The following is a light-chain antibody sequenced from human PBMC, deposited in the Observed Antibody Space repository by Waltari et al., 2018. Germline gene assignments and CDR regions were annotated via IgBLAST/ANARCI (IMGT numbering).Light chain of an antibody. J-gene: IGKJ1*01. CDR3: HQYNDWWT. V-gene: IGKV3D-15*01. CDR1: QSVSSN. Sequence: EIVMTQSPATLSASPGERATLSCRARQSVSSNLSWYQRKPGQAPRLLIYGASTRATGIPARFSGGGSGTEFTLTISSLQSEDCTVYYCHQYNDWWTFGQGTKVEVK. CDR2: GAS.